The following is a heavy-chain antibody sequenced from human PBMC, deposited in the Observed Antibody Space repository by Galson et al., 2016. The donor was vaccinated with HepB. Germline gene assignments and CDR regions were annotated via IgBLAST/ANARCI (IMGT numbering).Heavy chain of an antibody. D-gene: IGHD2-2*01. CDR1: GXXFSXXX. Sequence: SLXXPCAASGXXFSXXXMHXXXQVXXRGLXXVSTXGTSGDTYYPXAXKGRFTISRDSSKSTLYLQLNILRVDDTAVDYCVXGGGXDSCQSGGFGSWGQGXXVT. CDR2: XGTSGDT. J-gene: IGHJ5*01. V-gene: IGHV3-13*01. CDR3: VXGGGXDSCQSGGFGS.